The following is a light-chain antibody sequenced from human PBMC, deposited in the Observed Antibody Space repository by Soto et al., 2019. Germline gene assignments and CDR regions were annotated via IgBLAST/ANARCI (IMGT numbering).Light chain of an antibody. CDR2: DVT. CDR3: SSYTSSSSYV. CDR1: SSDVGGYKY. V-gene: IGLV2-14*01. J-gene: IGLJ1*01. Sequence: QSVLTQPASVSGSPGLSITIFCTGTSSDVGGYKYVSWYQQHPDKAPKLIIYDVTNRPSGISNRFSGSKSGNTASLTISGLQAEDEADYYCSSYTSSSSYVFGTGTKVTVL.